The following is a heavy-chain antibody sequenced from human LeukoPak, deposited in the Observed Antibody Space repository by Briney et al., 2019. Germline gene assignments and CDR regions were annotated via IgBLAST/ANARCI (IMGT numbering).Heavy chain of an antibody. D-gene: IGHD3-22*01. CDR3: ARAHTPIRYDSSGYYSGY. CDR1: GYTFTGYY. J-gene: IGHJ4*02. CDR2: INPNSGGT. Sequence: GASVKVSCKASGYTFTGYYMHWVRQAPGQGLEWMGWINPNSGGTNYAQKFQARVTMTRDTSISTAYMELSRLRSDDTAVYYCARAHTPIRYDSSGYYSGYWGQGTLVTVSS. V-gene: IGHV1-2*02.